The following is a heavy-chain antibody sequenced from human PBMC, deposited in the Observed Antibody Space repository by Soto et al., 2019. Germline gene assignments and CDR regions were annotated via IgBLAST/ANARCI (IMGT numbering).Heavy chain of an antibody. J-gene: IGHJ4*02. CDR1: GGSISSYY. CDR2: IYYSGST. Sequence: KPSETLSLTCTVSGGSISSYYWSWIRQPPGKGLEWIGYIYYSGSTNYNPSLKSRVTISVDTSKNQFSLKLSSVTAADTAVYYCARGRSGYSNWGQGTLVTVSS. CDR3: ARGRSGYSN. D-gene: IGHD6-13*01. V-gene: IGHV4-59*01.